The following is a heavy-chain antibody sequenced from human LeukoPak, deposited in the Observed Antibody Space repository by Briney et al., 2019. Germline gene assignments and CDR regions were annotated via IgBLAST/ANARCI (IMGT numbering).Heavy chain of an antibody. CDR3: AREGRESQGFDY. Sequence: GGSLRLSCAASGFTFSTYWISWVRQAPGKGLEWVANIKQGGTEQYYVDSVKGRFTISRDDAKNSLYLQTNSLRADDTAVYYCAREGRESQGFDYWGQGTLVTVSS. V-gene: IGHV3-7*05. CDR2: IKQGGTEQ. J-gene: IGHJ4*02. CDR1: GFTFSTYW. D-gene: IGHD3-10*01.